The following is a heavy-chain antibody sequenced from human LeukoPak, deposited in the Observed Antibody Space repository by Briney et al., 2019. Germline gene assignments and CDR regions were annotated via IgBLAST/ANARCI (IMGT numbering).Heavy chain of an antibody. CDR2: INWNGGST. CDR1: GFTFSSYG. D-gene: IGHD6-6*01. V-gene: IGHV3-20*01. J-gene: IGHJ4*02. CDR3: ARVLRSSSSDGRYLFDY. Sequence: PGGSLRLSCAASGFTFSSYGMSWVRQAPGKGLEWVSGINWNGGSTGYADSVKGRFTISRDNAKNSLYLQMNSLRAEDTALYHCARVLRSSSSDGRYLFDYWGQGTLVTVSS.